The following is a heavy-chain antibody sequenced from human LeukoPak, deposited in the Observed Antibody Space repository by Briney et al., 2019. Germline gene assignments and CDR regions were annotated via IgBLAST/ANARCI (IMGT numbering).Heavy chain of an antibody. V-gene: IGHV3-23*01. CDR1: GFTFSNYA. CDR2: ISGSSGST. J-gene: IGHJ4*02. D-gene: IGHD2/OR15-2a*01. Sequence: GGSLRLSCAASGFTFSNYAMSWVRQAPGKGLEWVSTISGSSGSTHYADSVKGRFTISRDNSKNTLYLQMNSLRAEDTAVYYCAKDSAKKYDDYWGQGTLVTVSS. CDR3: AKDSAKKYDDY.